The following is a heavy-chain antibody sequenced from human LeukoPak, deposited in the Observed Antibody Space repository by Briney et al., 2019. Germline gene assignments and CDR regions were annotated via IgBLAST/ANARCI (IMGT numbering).Heavy chain of an antibody. CDR1: GFIFSSYG. CDR3: ARDVWPSDGMDV. V-gene: IGHV3-30*02. CDR2: IQYDGGNE. J-gene: IGHJ6*02. D-gene: IGHD3-16*01. Sequence: QPGGSLRLSCAASGFIFSSYGMHWVRQGPGKGLEWVAFIQYDGGNEYYADSVKGRLTISRDNSKNTLYLQMNSLRAEDTAVYYCARDVWPSDGMDVWGQGTTVTVSS.